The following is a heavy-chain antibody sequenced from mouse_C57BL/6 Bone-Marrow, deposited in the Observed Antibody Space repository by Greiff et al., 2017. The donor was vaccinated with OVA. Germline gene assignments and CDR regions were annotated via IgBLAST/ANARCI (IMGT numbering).Heavy chain of an antibody. Sequence: QVQLQQSGAELVRPGTSVKLSCKASGYTFTSYWMHWVKQRPGQGLEWIGVIDPSDSSTNYNQKFKGKATLTVDTSSSTAYMQLSSLTSEDSAVYYCARQGAWFAYWGQGTLVTVSA. CDR3: ARQGAWFAY. CDR1: GYTFTSYW. CDR2: IDPSDSST. J-gene: IGHJ3*01. V-gene: IGHV1-59*01.